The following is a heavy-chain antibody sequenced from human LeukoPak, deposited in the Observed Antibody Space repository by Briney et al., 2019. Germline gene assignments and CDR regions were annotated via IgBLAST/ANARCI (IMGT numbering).Heavy chain of an antibody. CDR2: ISGNGGST. Sequence: GGSLRLSCAASGFTFSSYAMSWVRPAPGKGLEWVSAISGNGGSTYYADSVKGRFTISRDNSKNTLYLQMNSLRAEDTAVYYFAIDGTAMVTNSFDYWGQGTLVTVSS. J-gene: IGHJ4*02. D-gene: IGHD5-18*01. V-gene: IGHV3-23*01. CDR3: AIDGTAMVTNSFDY. CDR1: GFTFSSYA.